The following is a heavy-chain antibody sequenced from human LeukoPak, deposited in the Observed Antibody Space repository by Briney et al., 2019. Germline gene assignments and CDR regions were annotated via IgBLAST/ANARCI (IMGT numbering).Heavy chain of an antibody. D-gene: IGHD6-13*01. V-gene: IGHV3-11*06. J-gene: IGHJ4*02. CDR2: IRSGDSYT. Sequence: PGGSLRRSCAASGFAFSDYYMSWIRQAPGKGLELVAYIRSGDSYTNYADSVKGRFTISRDNAKNSLYLYIDSLRVEDTAVYYCARKRGIAAELERWYFDYWGQGTLVTVSS. CDR3: ARKRGIAAELERWYFDY. CDR1: GFAFSDYY.